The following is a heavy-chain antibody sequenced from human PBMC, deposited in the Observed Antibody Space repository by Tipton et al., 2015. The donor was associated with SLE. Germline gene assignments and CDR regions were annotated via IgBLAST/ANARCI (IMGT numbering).Heavy chain of an antibody. J-gene: IGHJ4*02. CDR2: ISSSSSTI. V-gene: IGHV3-48*01. Sequence: SLRLSCAVSGFTFSSYSMNWVRQAPGKGLEWVSYISSSSSTIYYADSVKGRFTISRDNAKNSLYLQMNSLRAEDTAVYYCARVTRYSGYFFDYWGQGTLVTVSS. CDR3: ARVTRYSGYFFDY. CDR1: GFTFSSYS. D-gene: IGHD5-12*01.